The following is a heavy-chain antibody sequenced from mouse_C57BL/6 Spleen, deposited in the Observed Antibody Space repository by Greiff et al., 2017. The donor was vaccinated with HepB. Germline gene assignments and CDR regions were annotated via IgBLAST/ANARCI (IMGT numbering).Heavy chain of an antibody. J-gene: IGHJ4*01. CDR2: IDPSDSET. CDR3: ARAVGSSLYAMDY. CDR1: GYTFTSYW. Sequence: QVQLQQPGAELVRPGSSVKLSCKASGYTFTSYWMHWVKQRPIQGLEWIGNIDPSDSETHYNQKFKDKATLTVDKSSSTAYMQLSSLTSEDSAVYYCARAVGSSLYAMDYWGQGTSVTVSS. D-gene: IGHD1-1*01. V-gene: IGHV1-52*01.